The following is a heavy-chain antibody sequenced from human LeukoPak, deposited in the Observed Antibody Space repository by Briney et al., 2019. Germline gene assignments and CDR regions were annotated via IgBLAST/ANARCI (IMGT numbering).Heavy chain of an antibody. Sequence: ASVKVSCKASGYSFNSQGMNWVRQAPGQGLEWMGWISAYNGNTNYAQKLQGRVTMTTDTSTSTAYMELRSLRSDGTAVYYCARREQWLVGDDYWGQGTLVTVSS. CDR1: GYSFNSQG. J-gene: IGHJ4*02. D-gene: IGHD6-19*01. CDR3: ARREQWLVGDDY. CDR2: ISAYNGNT. V-gene: IGHV1-18*01.